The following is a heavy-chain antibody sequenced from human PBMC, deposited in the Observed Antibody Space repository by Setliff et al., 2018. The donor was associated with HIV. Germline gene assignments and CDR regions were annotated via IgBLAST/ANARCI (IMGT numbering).Heavy chain of an antibody. CDR2: IYSGGST. CDR3: ARAMVPDSSGYYRPPAFDI. V-gene: IGHV3-53*01. D-gene: IGHD3-22*01. CDR1: GFTVSSNY. Sequence: GESLKISCAASGFTVSSNYMSGVRQAPGKGLEWVSVIYSGGSTYYADSVKGRFTISRDNSKNTLYLQMNSLRAEDTAVYYCARAMVPDSSGYYRPPAFDIWGQGTMVTVSS. J-gene: IGHJ3*02.